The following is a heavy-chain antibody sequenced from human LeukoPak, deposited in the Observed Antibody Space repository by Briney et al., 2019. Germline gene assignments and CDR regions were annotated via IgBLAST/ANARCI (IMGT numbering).Heavy chain of an antibody. CDR3: ARASPYYYYMDV. Sequence: PGGSLRLSCAASGFTFSSYTMNWVRQAPGKGLEWVSYISSSGSTIYYADSAKGRFTISRDNAKNSLYMQMNSLRAEDTAVYYCARASPYYYYMDVRGKGTTVTVSS. V-gene: IGHV3-48*01. CDR1: GFTFSSYT. J-gene: IGHJ6*03. CDR2: ISSSGSTI.